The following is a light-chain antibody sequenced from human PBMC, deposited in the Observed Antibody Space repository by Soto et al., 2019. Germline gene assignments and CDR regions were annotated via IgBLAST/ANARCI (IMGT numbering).Light chain of an antibody. Sequence: DIQVTQSPSSLSASVGDTVTITCRASRGIGNYLAWYQQKPGKVPNLLIYAASALQSGVSSRVSGSGSGTAFTLTISSLQPGDVATYYCQKYDDAPLSFCGGTKVEI. CDR3: QKYDDAPLS. J-gene: IGKJ4*01. V-gene: IGKV1-27*01. CDR1: RGIGNY. CDR2: AAS.